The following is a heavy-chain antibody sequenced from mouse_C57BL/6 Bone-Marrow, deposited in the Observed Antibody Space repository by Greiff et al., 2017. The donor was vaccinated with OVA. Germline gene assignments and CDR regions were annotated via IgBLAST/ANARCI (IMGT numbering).Heavy chain of an antibody. CDR2: IYPRDGST. D-gene: IGHD1-1*01. V-gene: IGHV1-85*01. CDR3: ARTVFGAY. J-gene: IGHJ3*01. Sequence: VQLKESGPELVKPGASVKLSCKASGYTFTSYDINWVKQRPGQGLEWIGWIYPRDGSTKYNEKFKGKATLTVDTSSSTAYMELHSLTSEDSAVYFCARTVFGAYWGQGTLVTVSA. CDR1: GYTFTSYD.